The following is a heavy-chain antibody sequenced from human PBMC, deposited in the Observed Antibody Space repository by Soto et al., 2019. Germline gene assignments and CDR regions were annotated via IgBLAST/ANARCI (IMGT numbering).Heavy chain of an antibody. Sequence: ASVKVSCKASGGTFSSYTISWVRQAPGQGLEWMGRIIPILGTANYAQKFQGRVTITADESTSTAYMELSSLRSEDTAVYYCASLIAAAGPPHSPRYYYGMDVWGQGTTVTVSS. D-gene: IGHD6-13*01. CDR2: IIPILGTA. CDR3: ASLIAAAGPPHSPRYYYGMDV. V-gene: IGHV1-69*08. CDR1: GGTFSSYT. J-gene: IGHJ6*02.